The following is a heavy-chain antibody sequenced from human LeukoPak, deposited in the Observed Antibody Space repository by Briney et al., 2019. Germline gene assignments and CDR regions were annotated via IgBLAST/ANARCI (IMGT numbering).Heavy chain of an antibody. D-gene: IGHD4-17*01. V-gene: IGHV3-30-3*01. Sequence: VISYCGDTKYYADSVKDLFTISRDNSKNTLYLQMHSLRGEDSAVYYCARTDFSDYGGMDVWGQGTTVTVSS. CDR3: ARTDFSDYGGMDV. CDR2: ISYCGDTK. J-gene: IGHJ6*02.